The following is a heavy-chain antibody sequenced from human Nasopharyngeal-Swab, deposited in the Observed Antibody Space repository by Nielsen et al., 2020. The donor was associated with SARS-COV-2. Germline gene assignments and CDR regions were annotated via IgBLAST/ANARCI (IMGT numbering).Heavy chain of an antibody. J-gene: IGHJ6*02. V-gene: IGHV3-23*01. CDR2: ISGSGGST. CDR1: GFTFTSYA. CDR3: ARALHSYGMDV. D-gene: IGHD2-15*01. Sequence: GESLKISCAASGFTFTSYAMSWVRQAPGKGLEWVSAISGSGGSTYYADSVKGRFTISRDNSKNTLYLQMNSLRAGDTAVYYCARALHSYGMDVWGQGTTVTVSS.